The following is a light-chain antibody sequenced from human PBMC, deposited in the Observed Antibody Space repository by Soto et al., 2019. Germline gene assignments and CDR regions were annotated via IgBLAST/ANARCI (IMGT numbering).Light chain of an antibody. CDR3: QQYGSSPQT. Sequence: EIVLTQSPATLSLSPGERATLSCRASQSVSSSYLAWYQQKPGQAPRLLIYGASSRATGIPDRFSGSGSGTDFTLTISSLEPEDFAVYYCQQYGSSPQTFGQGNKVEIK. J-gene: IGKJ1*01. CDR1: QSVSSSY. V-gene: IGKV3-20*01. CDR2: GAS.